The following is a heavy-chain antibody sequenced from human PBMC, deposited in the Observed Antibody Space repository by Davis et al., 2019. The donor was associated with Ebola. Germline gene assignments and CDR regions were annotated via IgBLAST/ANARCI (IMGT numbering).Heavy chain of an antibody. CDR2: IYYSGST. V-gene: IGHV4-61*01. D-gene: IGHD4-23*01. CDR1: GGSVSSGSYY. Sequence: PSETLSLTCTVSGGSVSSGSYYWSWIRQPPGKGLEWIGYIYYSGSTNYNPSLKSRVTISVDTSKNQFSLKLSSVTAADTAVYYCARVAGGGNSGRYYYYYMDVWGKGTTVTVSS. J-gene: IGHJ6*03. CDR3: ARVAGGGNSGRYYYYYMDV.